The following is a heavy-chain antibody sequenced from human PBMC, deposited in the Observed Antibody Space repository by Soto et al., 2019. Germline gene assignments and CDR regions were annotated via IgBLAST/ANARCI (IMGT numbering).Heavy chain of an antibody. Sequence: GGSLRLSCAASGFTFSSYGMHWVRQAPGKGLEWVAIISYDGGNKYYADSVKGRFIVSRDNSKNTLYLEMNSLRPEDTAVYSCAKGQTPHYYDSSAYPGPFDYWGQGTQVTVSS. CDR3: AKGQTPHYYDSSAYPGPFDY. CDR1: GFTFSSYG. V-gene: IGHV3-30*18. J-gene: IGHJ4*02. D-gene: IGHD3-22*01. CDR2: ISYDGGNK.